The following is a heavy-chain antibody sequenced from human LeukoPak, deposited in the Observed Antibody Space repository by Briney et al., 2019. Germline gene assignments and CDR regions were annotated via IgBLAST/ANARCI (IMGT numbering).Heavy chain of an antibody. CDR3: ARDASGYDSSDYYYYMDV. CDR1: GFTFSSYW. J-gene: IGHJ6*03. D-gene: IGHD5-12*01. V-gene: IGHV3-7*01. CDR2: IKQDGSEK. Sequence: GGSLGLSCAASGFTFSSYWMNWVRQAPGKGLEWVANIKQDGSEKYYVDSVKGRFTISRDNAKNSLYLQMNSLRAEDTAVYYCARDASGYDSSDYYYYMDVWGKGTTVTVSS.